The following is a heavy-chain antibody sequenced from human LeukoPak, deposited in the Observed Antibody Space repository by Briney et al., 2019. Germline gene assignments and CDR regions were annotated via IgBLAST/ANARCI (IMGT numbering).Heavy chain of an antibody. V-gene: IGHV3-30-3*01. D-gene: IGHD6-13*01. CDR3: ARERLIAAAGTFPGRKNFDY. CDR1: GFTFSSYA. J-gene: IGHJ4*02. CDR2: ISYDGSSK. Sequence: GRSLRLSCAASGFTFSSYAMHWVRQAPGKGLEWVAVISYDGSSKYYADSVKGRFTISRDNSKNTLYLQMNSLRAEDTAVYYCARERLIAAAGTFPGRKNFDYWGQGTLVTVSS.